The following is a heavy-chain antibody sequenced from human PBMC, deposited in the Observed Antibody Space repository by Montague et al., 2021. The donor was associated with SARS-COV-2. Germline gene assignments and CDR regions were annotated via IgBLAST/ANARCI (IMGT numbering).Heavy chain of an antibody. CDR2: IYYSGST. D-gene: IGHD3-10*01. CDR1: GGSISSGTYY. Sequence: TLSLTCTVSGGSISSGTYYWSWIRRHPGKGLEWIGYIYYSGSTYYNPSLKSRVTISVDTSKNQFSLKLSSVTAADTAVYYCARFIRYYGSGGPSLDYWGQGTLVTVSS. V-gene: IGHV4-31*03. CDR3: ARFIRYYGSGGPSLDY. J-gene: IGHJ4*02.